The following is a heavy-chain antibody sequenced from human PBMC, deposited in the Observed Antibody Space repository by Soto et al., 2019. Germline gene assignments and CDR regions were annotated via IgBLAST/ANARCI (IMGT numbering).Heavy chain of an antibody. D-gene: IGHD2-2*01. CDR2: INHSGST. Sequence: SGTLSLTCAVYGGSFSGYYWSWIRQPPGKGLEWIGEINHSGSTNYNPSLKSRVTISVDTSKNQFSLKLSSVTAADTAVYYCARQVPAANYYYYGMDVWGQGTTVTVSS. CDR1: GGSFSGYY. CDR3: ARQVPAANYYYYGMDV. V-gene: IGHV4-34*01. J-gene: IGHJ6*02.